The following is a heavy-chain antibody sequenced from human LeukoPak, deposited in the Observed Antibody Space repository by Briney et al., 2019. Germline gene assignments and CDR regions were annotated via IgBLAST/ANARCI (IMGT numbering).Heavy chain of an antibody. CDR2: IRYDGSNK. CDR3: ARERGSGWTGHAFDY. CDR1: GFTFSSYG. V-gene: IGHV3-30*02. J-gene: IGHJ4*02. Sequence: GGSLRLSCAASGFTFSSYGMHWVRQAPGKGLEWVAFIRYDGSNKYYADSVKGRFTISRDNSKNTLYLQMNSLRAEDTAVYYCARERGSGWTGHAFDYWGQGTLVTVSS. D-gene: IGHD6-19*01.